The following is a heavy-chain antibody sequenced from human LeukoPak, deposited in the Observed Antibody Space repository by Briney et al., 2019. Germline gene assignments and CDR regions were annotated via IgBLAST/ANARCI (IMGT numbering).Heavy chain of an antibody. Sequence: ASVKVSCKASGYTFTGYYMHWVRQAPGQGPEWMGWINPNSGGTNYAQKFQGRVTMTRDTSISTAYMELSRLRSDDTAVYYCARDQGWLQTNDAFDIWGQGTMVTVSS. V-gene: IGHV1-2*02. CDR3: ARDQGWLQTNDAFDI. D-gene: IGHD5-24*01. CDR2: INPNSGGT. J-gene: IGHJ3*02. CDR1: GYTFTGYY.